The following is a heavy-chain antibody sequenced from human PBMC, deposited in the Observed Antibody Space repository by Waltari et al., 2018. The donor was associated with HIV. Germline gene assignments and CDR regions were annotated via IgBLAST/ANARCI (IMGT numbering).Heavy chain of an antibody. D-gene: IGHD4-17*01. CDR2: ISGSGGST. Sequence: EVQLLESGGGLVQPGGSLRLSCAASGFTFSSYAMSWVRRAPGKVLEWVSAISGSGGSTYYADSVKGRLTISRDNSKNTLYLQMNSLRAEDTAVYYCAKKGRTVTTGFGYWGQGTLVTVSS. V-gene: IGHV3-23*01. CDR1: GFTFSSYA. CDR3: AKKGRTVTTGFGY. J-gene: IGHJ4*02.